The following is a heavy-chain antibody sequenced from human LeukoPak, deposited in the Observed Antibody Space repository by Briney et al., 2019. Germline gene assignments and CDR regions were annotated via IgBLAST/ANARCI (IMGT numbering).Heavy chain of an antibody. CDR1: GGSTNTYY. V-gene: IGHV4-59*01. CDR3: ASKSSDHGELRFDY. Sequence: SETLSLTCTISGGSTNTYYWSWIRQPPGKGLEWIGYIYYIGSTNYSPSLKSRATTSVDTSKNQFSLKLSSVTAADTAVYYCASKSSDHGELRFDYWGQGALVTVSS. CDR2: IYYIGST. D-gene: IGHD4-17*01. J-gene: IGHJ4*02.